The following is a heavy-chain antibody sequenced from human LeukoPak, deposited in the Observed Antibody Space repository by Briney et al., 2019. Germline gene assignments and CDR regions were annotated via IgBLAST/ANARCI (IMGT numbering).Heavy chain of an antibody. Sequence: PGGSLRLSCVTSGFMFSNYSMNWVRQAPGRGLEWVSSISISSYYKYYADSVKGRFTLSRDNAKNSLILQVSSLRAEDTAVYYCARERYHDSSLDYWGQGILVTVSS. CDR1: GFMFSNYS. V-gene: IGHV3-21*01. D-gene: IGHD3-22*01. CDR2: ISISSYYK. CDR3: ARERYHDSSLDY. J-gene: IGHJ4*02.